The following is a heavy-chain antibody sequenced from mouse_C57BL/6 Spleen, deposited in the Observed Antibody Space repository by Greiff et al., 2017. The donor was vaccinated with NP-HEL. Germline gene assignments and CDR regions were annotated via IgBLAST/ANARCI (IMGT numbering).Heavy chain of an antibody. V-gene: IGHV1-53*01. CDR2: INPRNGGT. D-gene: IGHD2-4*01. CDR1: GYTFTSYW. Sequence: QVQLQQSGTELVKPGASVKLSCKASGYTFTSYWMHWVKQRPGQGLEWIGNINPRNGGTNYNEKFKSKATLTVDKSSSTAYMQLSSLTSEDSAVYDCARLDYDYDADYYYAMDYWGQGTSVTVSS. CDR3: ARLDYDYDADYYYAMDY. J-gene: IGHJ4*01.